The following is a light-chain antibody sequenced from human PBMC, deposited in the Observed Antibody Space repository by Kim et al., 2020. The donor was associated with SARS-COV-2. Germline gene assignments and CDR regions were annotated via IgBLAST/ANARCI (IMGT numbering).Light chain of an antibody. V-gene: IGKV1-39*01. CDR3: QQSYSAPT. CDR1: QSVAIY. J-gene: IGKJ5*01. Sequence: ASVGDRVTIACRASQSVAIYLNWYQQRPGKVPNLLIHTASNLQNGVPSRFSGSGSGTTFTLTISSLQLEDFGIYYCQQSYSAPTCGQGTRLEIK. CDR2: TAS.